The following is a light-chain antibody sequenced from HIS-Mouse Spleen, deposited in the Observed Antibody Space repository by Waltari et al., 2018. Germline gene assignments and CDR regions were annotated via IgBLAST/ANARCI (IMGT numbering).Light chain of an antibody. CDR2: DVS. CDR3: CSYAGSYTYV. Sequence: QSALTQPRSVSGPPGQTVTISCPGTSSHAGVYNSVSWYQQHPGKAPQLMIYDVSKRPSGVPDRFSGSKSGNTASLTISGLQAEDEADYYCCSYAGSYTYVFGTGTKVTVL. V-gene: IGLV2-11*01. CDR1: SSHAGVYNS. J-gene: IGLJ1*01.